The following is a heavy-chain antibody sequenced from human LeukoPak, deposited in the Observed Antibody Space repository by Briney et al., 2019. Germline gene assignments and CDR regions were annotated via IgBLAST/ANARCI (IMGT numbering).Heavy chain of an antibody. Sequence: GGSLRLSCAASTFTFSTYWMTWVRQAPGKGPEFVANINQDGSVKNYVDSVKGRFTISRDNAKNSLYLQMNSLKADDTAVYYCARDPGSSSFDYWGQGTLVTVSS. V-gene: IGHV3-7*01. CDR1: TFTFSTYW. D-gene: IGHD6-13*01. J-gene: IGHJ4*02. CDR3: ARDPGSSSFDY. CDR2: INQDGSVK.